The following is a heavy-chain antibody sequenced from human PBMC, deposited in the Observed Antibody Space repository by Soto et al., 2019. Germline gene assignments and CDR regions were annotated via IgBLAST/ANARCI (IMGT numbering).Heavy chain of an antibody. D-gene: IGHD3-16*01. Sequence: QVQLQESGPGLVKPSQTLSLTCTVSGGSISSGGYYWCWIRQHPGKGLEWIGYIYYSGSTYYNPSLKSRVTISVDTSKNQFSLKLSSVTAADTAVYYCARDGARSKRYYFDYWGQGTLVTVSS. CDR2: IYYSGST. V-gene: IGHV4-31*03. CDR1: GGSISSGGYY. J-gene: IGHJ4*02. CDR3: ARDGARSKRYYFDY.